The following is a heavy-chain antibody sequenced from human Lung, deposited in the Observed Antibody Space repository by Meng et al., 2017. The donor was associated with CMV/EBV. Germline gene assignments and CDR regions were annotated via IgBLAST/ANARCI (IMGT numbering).Heavy chain of an antibody. CDR2: IYYTGST. J-gene: IGHJ4*02. D-gene: IGHD2-15*01. CDR1: GGSISSGDYY. Sequence: QVQLQESGPGLVTPSQHLSLTCTVSGGSISSGDYYWSWIRQPPGKGLEWIGYIYYTGSTYYNPSLKSRVIISVDTSKNQFSLKLNSVTAADTAVYYCARVGGCSGGGCYHRLFDYWGQGTLVTVSS. V-gene: IGHV4-30-4*01. CDR3: ARVGGCSGGGCYHRLFDY.